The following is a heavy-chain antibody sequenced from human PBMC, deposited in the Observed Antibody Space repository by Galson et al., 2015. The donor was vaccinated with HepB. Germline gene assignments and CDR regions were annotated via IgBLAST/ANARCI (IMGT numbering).Heavy chain of an antibody. D-gene: IGHD1-1*01. CDR1: GFTFSSYG. J-gene: IGHJ4*02. CDR2: ISYDGNNK. Sequence: SLRLSCAASGFTFSSYGMHWVRQAPGKGLEWVAVISYDGNNKYYADSVKGRFTISRDNSKNTLYLQMSSLRAEDTAVYYCAKNWNLGGTYYFDYWGQGTLVTVSS. V-gene: IGHV3-30*18. CDR3: AKNWNLGGTYYFDY.